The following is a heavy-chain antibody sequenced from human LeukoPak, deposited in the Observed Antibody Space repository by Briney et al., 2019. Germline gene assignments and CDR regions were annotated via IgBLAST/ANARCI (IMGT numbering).Heavy chain of an antibody. D-gene: IGHD2/OR15-2a*01. Sequence: ASVKVSCKASGGTFSSYAISWVRQAPGQGLEWMGGIIPIFGTANYAQKFQGRVTITADESTSTAYMELSSLRSEDTAVYYCTRDSRLNDLDDGYSYYYMDVWGKGTTVTVSS. CDR1: GGTFSSYA. CDR3: TRDSRLNDLDDGYSYYYMDV. CDR2: IIPIFGTA. J-gene: IGHJ6*03. V-gene: IGHV1-69*13.